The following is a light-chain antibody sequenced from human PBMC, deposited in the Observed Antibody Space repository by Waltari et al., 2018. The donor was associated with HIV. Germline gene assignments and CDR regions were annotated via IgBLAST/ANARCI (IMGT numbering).Light chain of an antibody. J-gene: IGLJ2*01. CDR2: DYT. CDR3: QLWDTSSDHPAF. Sequence: QWYQQKPGQAPVLVIYDYTDRPAGIPERFSGSSSGNTATLTVSMVEAGDEADYYCQLWDTSSDHPAFFGGGTKLTV. V-gene: IGLV3-21*02.